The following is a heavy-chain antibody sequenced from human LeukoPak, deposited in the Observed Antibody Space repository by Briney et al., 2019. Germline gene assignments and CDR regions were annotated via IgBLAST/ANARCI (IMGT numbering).Heavy chain of an antibody. CDR3: ARDMFGYRLDS. D-gene: IGHD3-10*02. J-gene: IGHJ4*02. Sequence: SQTLSLTCVISGDSVLSNTAAWNWSRQSPSRGLEWLGRTYYRSKWYFEYAVSVKSRVTISPDTSKNQFSLYLNSVTPGDTAVYYCARDMFGYRLDSWGQGALVTVSS. CDR2: TYYRSKWYF. CDR1: GDSVLSNTAA. V-gene: IGHV6-1*01.